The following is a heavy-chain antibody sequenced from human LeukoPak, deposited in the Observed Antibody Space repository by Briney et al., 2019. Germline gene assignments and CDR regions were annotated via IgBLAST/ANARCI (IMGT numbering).Heavy chain of an antibody. Sequence: ASVTLSCKASGYTFNTFDINWVRQATGQGPEWMGWVNPYNDKTVYAPKFQGRVSISSNNSINTAYMEFSGLKSDDTAVYYCARGRRLRGVTSRPIYYYYYMDVWGGGTTVTVSS. V-gene: IGHV1-8*03. CDR1: GYTFNTFD. CDR2: VNPYNDKT. D-gene: IGHD3-10*01. CDR3: ARGRRLRGVTSRPIYYYYYMDV. J-gene: IGHJ6*03.